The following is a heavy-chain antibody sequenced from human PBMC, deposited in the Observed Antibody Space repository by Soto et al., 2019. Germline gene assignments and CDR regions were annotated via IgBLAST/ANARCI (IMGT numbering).Heavy chain of an antibody. D-gene: IGHD6-6*01. V-gene: IGHV4-31*03. J-gene: IGHJ6*02. Sequence: QVQLQESGPGLVKPSQTLSLTCTVSGGSISSGGYYWTWIRQHPGKGLEWIGYNYYSGITYYNPSTNSRVTISLDTSKNQFSLKLSSVTAADTAVYYCARGSSIAGLYYGMDVWGQGTTVTVSS. CDR1: GGSISSGGYY. CDR2: NYYSGIT. CDR3: ARGSSIAGLYYGMDV.